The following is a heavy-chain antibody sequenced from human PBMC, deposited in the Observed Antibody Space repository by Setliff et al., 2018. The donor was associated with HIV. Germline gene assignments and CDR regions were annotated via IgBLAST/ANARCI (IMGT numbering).Heavy chain of an antibody. CDR3: ARAEAGAFDI. D-gene: IGHD6-19*01. V-gene: IGHV4-34*01. Sequence: PSETLSLTCAVYGGSFSAYYWSWIRQPPGKGLEWIGEINHSGSTAYNPSLKSRVTVSVDTSKNQFSLELRSVAVADTAVYFCARAEAGAFDIWGPGTMVTVSS. CDR2: INHSGST. J-gene: IGHJ3*02. CDR1: GGSFSAYY.